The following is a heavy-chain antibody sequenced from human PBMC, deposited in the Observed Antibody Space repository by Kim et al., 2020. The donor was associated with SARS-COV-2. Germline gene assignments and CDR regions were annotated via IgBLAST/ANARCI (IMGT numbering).Heavy chain of an antibody. CDR3: ARGRPMVYAI. Sequence: EKYYVDSVKGRFTISRDNAKNSLYLQMNSLRAEDTAVYYCARGRPMVYAIGGQGTLVTVSS. D-gene: IGHD2-8*01. V-gene: IGHV3-7*01. CDR2: EK. J-gene: IGHJ4*02.